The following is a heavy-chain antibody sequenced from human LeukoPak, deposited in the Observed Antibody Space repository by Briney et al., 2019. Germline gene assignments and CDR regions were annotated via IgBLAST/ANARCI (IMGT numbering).Heavy chain of an antibody. Sequence: GGSLRLSCAASGFTFSSYAMSWVRQAPGKGLEWVSAISGSGGSTYYADSVKGRFTISRDNTKNTLYLQMNSLRAEDTAVYYCAKVEQQLVMEYYFDYWGQGTLVTVSS. CDR2: ISGSGGST. CDR1: GFTFSSYA. J-gene: IGHJ4*02. V-gene: IGHV3-23*01. D-gene: IGHD6-13*01. CDR3: AKVEQQLVMEYYFDY.